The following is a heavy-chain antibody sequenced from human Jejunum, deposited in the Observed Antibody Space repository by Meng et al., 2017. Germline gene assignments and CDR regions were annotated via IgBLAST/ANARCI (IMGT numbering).Heavy chain of an antibody. J-gene: IGHJ4*02. Sequence: EVQLVESGGGLVKAGGSLRLSCAASGFTFSSYSMHWVRQAPGKGLEWVSSISSTSTYIYYADSMKGRFTVSRDNAENSLYLQMNSLRAEDTAVYYCARGRVVVVGTPSDYWGQGTLVTVSS. CDR1: GFTFSSYS. V-gene: IGHV3-21*01. CDR3: ARGRVVVVGTPSDY. D-gene: IGHD2-15*01. CDR2: ISSTSTYI.